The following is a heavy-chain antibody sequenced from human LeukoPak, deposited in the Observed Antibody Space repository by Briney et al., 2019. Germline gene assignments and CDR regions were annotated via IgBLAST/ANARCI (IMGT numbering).Heavy chain of an antibody. Sequence: SETLSLTCTVSGGSISSSSYYWGWIRQPPGEGLEWIGSIYYSGSTYDNPSLKSRVPISVDTSKTQFSLKLSSVTAADTAVYYCARGGGGMRISGKNWFDPWGQGTLVTVSS. V-gene: IGHV4-39*07. CDR2: IYYSGST. CDR1: GGSISSSSYY. CDR3: ARGGGGMRISGKNWFDP. D-gene: IGHD3-16*01. J-gene: IGHJ5*02.